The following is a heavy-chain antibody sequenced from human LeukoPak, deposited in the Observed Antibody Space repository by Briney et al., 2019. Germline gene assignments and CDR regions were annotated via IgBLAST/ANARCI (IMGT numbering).Heavy chain of an antibody. CDR2: ISGSGDST. V-gene: IGHV3-23*01. J-gene: IGHJ4*02. CDR3: ARGLTVTNIESDY. CDR1: GFTFSSYA. Sequence: GGSLRLSCAASGFTFSSYAMSWFRQAPGKGLERVSAISGSGDSTFYADSVKGRFSISRDNSKSTLYLQMNSLRAEDTAEYYCARGLTVTNIESDYWGQGTLVTVS. D-gene: IGHD4-17*01.